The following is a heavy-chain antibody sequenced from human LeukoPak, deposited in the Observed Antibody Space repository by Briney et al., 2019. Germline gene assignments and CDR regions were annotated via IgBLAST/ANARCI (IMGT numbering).Heavy chain of an antibody. V-gene: IGHV6-1*01. CDR3: ARDPGWQDFDY. D-gene: IGHD2-15*01. J-gene: IGHJ4*02. CDR1: GDTVSSNSVA. Sequence: SQTLLLTCAISGDTVSSNSVAWNWLRHSRSRGLEWLGRPYYRTKWYYDYAVSVKIRITINPDTSQNQYSLQLNSVAPEDTAVYYCARDPGWQDFDYWGQGTLVTVSS. CDR2: PYYRTKWYY.